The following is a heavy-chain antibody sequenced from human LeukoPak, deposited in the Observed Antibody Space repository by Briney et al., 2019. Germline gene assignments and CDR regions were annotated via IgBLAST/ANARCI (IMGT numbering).Heavy chain of an antibody. CDR1: GYTFTSYY. CDR3: AREYYYGSGSYFQPYYLDY. CDR2: INPSGGST. D-gene: IGHD3-10*01. J-gene: IGHJ4*02. V-gene: IGHV1-46*01. Sequence: ASVKVSCKASGYTFTSYYMHWVRQTPGQGLEWMEIINPSGGSTSYAQKFQGRVTMTRDTSTSTVYMELSSLRSEDTAVYYCAREYYYGSGSYFQPYYLDYWGQGTLVTVSS.